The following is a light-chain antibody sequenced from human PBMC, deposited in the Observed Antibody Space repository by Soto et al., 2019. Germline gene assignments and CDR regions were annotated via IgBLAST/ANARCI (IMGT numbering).Light chain of an antibody. CDR3: QQYNNCPLWT. J-gene: IGKJ1*01. CDR2: GAS. V-gene: IGKV3-15*01. Sequence: EIVMTQSPATLSVSPGERATLSCRASQSVSSNLAWYQQKPGQAPRLLIYGASTRATGIPARFSGSGSGTDFPPPISTLQSEDFAFYYCQQYNNCPLWTFAQGTKV. CDR1: QSVSSN.